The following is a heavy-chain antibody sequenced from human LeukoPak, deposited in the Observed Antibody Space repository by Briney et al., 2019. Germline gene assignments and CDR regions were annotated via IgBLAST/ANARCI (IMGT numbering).Heavy chain of an antibody. J-gene: IGHJ4*02. D-gene: IGHD3-3*01. CDR2: IYYSGST. CDR1: GGSVSSGSYY. V-gene: IGHV4-61*01. CDR3: ARSYDFWSGSPGGYFDY. Sequence: SETLSLTCTVSGGSVSSGSYYWSWIRQPPGKGLEWIGYIYYSGSTSYNPSLKSRVTISVDTSKNQFSLKLSSVTAADTAVYYCARSYDFWSGSPGGYFDYWGQGTLVTVSS.